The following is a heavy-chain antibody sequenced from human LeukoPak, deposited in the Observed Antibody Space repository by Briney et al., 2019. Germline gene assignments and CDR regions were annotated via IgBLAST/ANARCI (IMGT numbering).Heavy chain of an antibody. V-gene: IGHV3-64*04. CDR3: AKDRIVVVPLPLTAFDI. CDR1: GFTFSIYT. Sequence: PGGSLRLSCSASGFTFSIYTMYWVRQAPGKGLEYVSTISGSGNGGSTYYADSVKGRFTISRDNSKNTLYLQMNSLGAEDTAIYYCAKDRIVVVPLPLTAFDIWGQGTMVTVSS. CDR2: ISGSGNGGST. J-gene: IGHJ3*02. D-gene: IGHD2-21*01.